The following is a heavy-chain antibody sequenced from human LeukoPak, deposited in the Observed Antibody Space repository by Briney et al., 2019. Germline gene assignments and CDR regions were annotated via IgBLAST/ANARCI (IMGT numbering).Heavy chain of an antibody. D-gene: IGHD3-10*01. J-gene: IGHJ2*01. CDR1: GYTFTAYF. CDR3: ARVAFSGSYGHWYFDL. CDR2: INSNSGDT. V-gene: IGHV1-2*04. Sequence: ASVKVSYKASGYTFTAYFMHWVRQAPGQGLEWMGWINSNSGDTNYSQKFQGWVTMTRDTSISTVYMELSRLRSDDTAVYYCARVAFSGSYGHWYFDLWGRGTLVTVSS.